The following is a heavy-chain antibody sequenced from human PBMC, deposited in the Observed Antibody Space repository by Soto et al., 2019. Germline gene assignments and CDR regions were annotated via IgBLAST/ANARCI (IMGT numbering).Heavy chain of an antibody. D-gene: IGHD1-7*01. V-gene: IGHV6-1*01. Sequence: SQTLSLTCAISGDSVSSNSAAWNWIRQSPSRGLEWLGRTYYRSKWYNDYAVSVKSRITINPDTSKNQFSLQLNSVTPEDTAVYYCARLWGRTGTTWYYYGMVVWGQGTTVNGSS. J-gene: IGHJ6*02. CDR3: ARLWGRTGTTWYYYGMVV. CDR2: TYYRSKWYN. CDR1: GDSVSSNSAA.